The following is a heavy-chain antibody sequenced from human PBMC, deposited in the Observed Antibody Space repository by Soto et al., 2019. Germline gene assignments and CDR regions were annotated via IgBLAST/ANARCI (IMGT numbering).Heavy chain of an antibody. CDR2: ISGSGGST. CDR3: AKVAVGFLEWLLYLDY. D-gene: IGHD3-3*01. Sequence: PGGSLRLSCAASGFTFSSYAMSWVRQAPGKGLEWVSAISGSGGSTYYADSVKGRFTISRDNSKNTLYLQMNSLRAEDTAVYYCAKVAVGFLEWLLYLDYWGQGTLVTVSS. J-gene: IGHJ4*02. V-gene: IGHV3-23*01. CDR1: GFTFSSYA.